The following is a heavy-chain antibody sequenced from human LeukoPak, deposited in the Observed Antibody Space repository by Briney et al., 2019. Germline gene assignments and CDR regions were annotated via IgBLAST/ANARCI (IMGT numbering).Heavy chain of an antibody. Sequence: PGGSLRLSCAASGFTFISYGMQWVRQAPGKGLEWVAFIRYDGSNKYYADSVKGRFTISRDNSKNTLYLQMNSLRAEDTAVYYCAKSGLNRFDYWGQGTLVTVSS. CDR3: AKSGLNRFDY. CDR1: GFTFISYG. J-gene: IGHJ4*02. V-gene: IGHV3-30*02. D-gene: IGHD2-15*01. CDR2: IRYDGSNK.